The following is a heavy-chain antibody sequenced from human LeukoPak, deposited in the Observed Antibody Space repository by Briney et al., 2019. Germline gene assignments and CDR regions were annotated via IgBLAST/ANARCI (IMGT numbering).Heavy chain of an antibody. D-gene: IGHD1-7*01. J-gene: IGHJ4*02. CDR3: AREDDWNYEDY. V-gene: IGHV3-74*01. Sequence: PGGSLRLSCAASGFTFKLYWMHWVRQAPGKGPVWVSRINDDGSSTSYADSVKGRFTISRDDAKNTLYLQMNSLRAEDTAIYFCAREDDWNYEDYWGQGTLVTVSS. CDR1: GFTFKLYW. CDR2: INDDGSST.